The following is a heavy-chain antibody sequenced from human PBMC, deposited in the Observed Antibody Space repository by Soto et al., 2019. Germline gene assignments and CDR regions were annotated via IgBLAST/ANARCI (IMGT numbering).Heavy chain of an antibody. Sequence: ASVKVSFKLSGYTLTYFGVHWVRQAPGQGLEWLGWINTNTGNKKYSQSFRDRVTISRDASASTTYMELSSLTSEDTAVYYCATDPFYDSSGYYSLYFDYWGQGTLVTVSS. J-gene: IGHJ4*02. CDR1: GYTLTYFG. CDR3: ATDPFYDSSGYYSLYFDY. D-gene: IGHD3-22*01. CDR2: INTNTGNK. V-gene: IGHV1-3*04.